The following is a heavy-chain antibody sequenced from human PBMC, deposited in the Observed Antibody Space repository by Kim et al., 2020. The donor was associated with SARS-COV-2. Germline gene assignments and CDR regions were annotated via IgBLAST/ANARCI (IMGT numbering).Heavy chain of an antibody. D-gene: IGHD6-13*01. V-gene: IGHV3-13*01. CDR3: ARRAAGGTQFDY. Sequence: YPDSVKSRFTISRENAKNSLYLQMNSLRAGDTAVYYCARRAAGGTQFDYWGQGTLVTVSS. J-gene: IGHJ4*02.